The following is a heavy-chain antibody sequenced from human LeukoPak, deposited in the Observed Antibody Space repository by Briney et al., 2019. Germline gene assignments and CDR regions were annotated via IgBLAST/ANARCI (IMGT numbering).Heavy chain of an antibody. Sequence: ASVKVSCKASGYTFTGYYMHWVRQAPGQGLEWMGRINPNSGGTNYAQKFQGRVTMTRDTSISTAYMELSRLRSDDTAVYYCARDTDIVVVVAATFYCYYGMDVWGQGTTVTVSS. CDR2: INPNSGGT. D-gene: IGHD2-15*01. CDR1: GYTFTGYY. CDR3: ARDTDIVVVVAATFYCYYGMDV. V-gene: IGHV1-2*06. J-gene: IGHJ6*02.